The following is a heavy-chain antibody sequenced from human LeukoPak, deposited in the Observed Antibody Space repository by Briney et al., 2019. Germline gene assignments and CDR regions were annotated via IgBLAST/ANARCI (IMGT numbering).Heavy chain of an antibody. D-gene: IGHD6-19*01. CDR2: ISSSGSTR. CDR3: ARDHGSGWYGFGDY. Sequence: SGGSLRLSCAASRFTFSSYEMNWVRQAPGKGLEWVSYISSSGSTRYYADSVKGRFTISRDNAKNSLYLQMNSLRAEDTAVYYCARDHGSGWYGFGDYWGQGTLVTVSS. V-gene: IGHV3-48*03. CDR1: RFTFSSYE. J-gene: IGHJ4*02.